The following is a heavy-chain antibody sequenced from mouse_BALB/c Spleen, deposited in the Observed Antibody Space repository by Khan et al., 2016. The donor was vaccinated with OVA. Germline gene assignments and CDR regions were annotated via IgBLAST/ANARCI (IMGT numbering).Heavy chain of an antibody. CDR3: ANLYYDYGNSWYFDI. CDR1: GFSLTRYG. Sequence: VELVESGPGLVAPSQSLSITCTVSGFSLTRYGVSWVRQPPGKGLEWLGVIWGDGNTNYHSVLRSRLSSSKENSQSQVFLKLNMLQTYDTSTYYCANLYYDYGNSWYFDIWCAGTTVTVSS. V-gene: IGHV2-3*01. J-gene: IGHJ1*01. CDR2: IWGDGNT. D-gene: IGHD2-4*01.